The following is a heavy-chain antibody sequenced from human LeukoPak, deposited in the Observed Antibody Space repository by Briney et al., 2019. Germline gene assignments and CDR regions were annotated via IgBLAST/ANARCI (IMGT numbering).Heavy chain of an antibody. CDR2: IKQDGSEK. Sequence: PGGSLRLSCAVSGFTFSTYWMSWVRQAPGKGLEWVANIKQDGSEKYYVDSVKGRFTISRDNAMNSLHLQVNSLRAEDTAVYYCASQNSAYDCFDYWGQGTLVTVSS. J-gene: IGHJ4*02. CDR1: GFTFSTYW. V-gene: IGHV3-7*01. CDR3: ASQNSAYDCFDY. D-gene: IGHD5-12*01.